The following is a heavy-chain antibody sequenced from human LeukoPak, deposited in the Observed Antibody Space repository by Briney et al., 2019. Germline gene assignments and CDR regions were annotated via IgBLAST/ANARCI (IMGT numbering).Heavy chain of an antibody. J-gene: IGHJ4*02. CDR2: VIDGKTI. V-gene: IGHV3-69-1*02. D-gene: IGHD1-26*01. Sequence: PVQPLDSPSVVIDGKTIHYADSVKGRFTISGDNAKNSVYLQMNSLRVEDTAIYYCASLWELIGSWGQGTLVTVSS. CDR3: ASLWELIGS.